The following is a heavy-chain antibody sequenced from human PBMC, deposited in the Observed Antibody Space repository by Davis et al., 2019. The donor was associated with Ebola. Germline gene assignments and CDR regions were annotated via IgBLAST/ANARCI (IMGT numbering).Heavy chain of an antibody. CDR2: IDYSGST. CDR3: ARDPRPGIAVAGTGY. CDR1: GGSVSSGSYY. V-gene: IGHV4-61*01. D-gene: IGHD6-19*01. J-gene: IGHJ4*02. Sequence: PGGSLRLSCTVSGGSVSSGSYYWSWIRQPPGKGLEWIGYIDYSGSTKYNPSLKSRVTISIDTSKNQFSLRLRSVTAEDTAVYYCARDPRPGIAVAGTGYWGQGTLVTVSS.